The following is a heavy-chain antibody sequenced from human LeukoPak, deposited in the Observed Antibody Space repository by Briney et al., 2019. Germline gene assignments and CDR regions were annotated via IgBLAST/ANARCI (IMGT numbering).Heavy chain of an antibody. J-gene: IGHJ6*02. V-gene: IGHV7-4-1*02. D-gene: IGHD4-11*01. Sequence: ASVKVSCTASGYAFTRYIMNWVRQAPGQGLEWMGWINTNTGNPTYAQDFTGRFVFSLDTSVSTAYLQISSLKAEDTAVYYCAKDCTDYSKNYGMDVWGQGTTVTVSS. CDR2: INTNTGNP. CDR3: AKDCTDYSKNYGMDV. CDR1: GYAFTRYI.